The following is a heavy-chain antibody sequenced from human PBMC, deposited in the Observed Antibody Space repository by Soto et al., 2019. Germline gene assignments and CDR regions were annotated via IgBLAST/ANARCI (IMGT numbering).Heavy chain of an antibody. J-gene: IGHJ6*02. V-gene: IGHV4-34*01. CDR2: INHIGST. CDR1: GGSFSGYY. CDR3: ARVTGRYYYGMDV. Sequence: QVQLQQWGAGLLKPSETLSLTCAVYGGSFSGYYWSWIRQPPGKGLEWIGEINHIGSTNYNPSLKSRVGISVDTSKDQFSLKLSSVTAADTAVYYCARVTGRYYYGMDVWGQGTTVTVSS.